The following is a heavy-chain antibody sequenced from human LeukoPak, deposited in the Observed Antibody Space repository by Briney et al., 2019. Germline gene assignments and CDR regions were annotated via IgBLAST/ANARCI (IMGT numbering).Heavy chain of an antibody. V-gene: IGHV3-30*18. Sequence: PGGSLRLSCAASGFTFSSYGMHWVRQAPGKGLEWVAVISYDGSNKYYADSVKGRFTISRDNSKNTLYLQMNSLRAEDTAVYYCAKGGGDAAHDYWGQGTLVTVSS. CDR2: ISYDGSNK. D-gene: IGHD3-16*01. CDR1: GFTFSSYG. J-gene: IGHJ4*02. CDR3: AKGGGDAAHDY.